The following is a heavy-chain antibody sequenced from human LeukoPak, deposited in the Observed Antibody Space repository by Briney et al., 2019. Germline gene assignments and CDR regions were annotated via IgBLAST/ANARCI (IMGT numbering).Heavy chain of an antibody. D-gene: IGHD6-19*01. J-gene: IGHJ6*02. Sequence: GGSLRLSCAASGFTFSSYSMNWVRQAPGKGLEWVSSISSSSSYIYYADSVKGRFTISRDNAKNSLYLQMNSLRAEDTAVYYCARASSGHVYYYGMDVWGQGTTVTVSS. V-gene: IGHV3-21*01. CDR2: ISSSSSYI. CDR3: ARASSGHVYYYGMDV. CDR1: GFTFSSYS.